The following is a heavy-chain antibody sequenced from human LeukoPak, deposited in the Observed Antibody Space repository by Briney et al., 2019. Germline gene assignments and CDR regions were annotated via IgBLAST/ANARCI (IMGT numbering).Heavy chain of an antibody. CDR1: GFTFSSYA. D-gene: IGHD2-2*03. Sequence: GGSLRLSCAASGFTFSSYAMSWVRQAPGKGLEWVSAISGSGGSTYYADSVKGRFTISRDNSKNTLYLQMNSLRAEDTAVYYCAPRPGYCSSTSSHEGRDWGQGTLVTVSS. CDR2: ISGSGGST. V-gene: IGHV3-23*01. J-gene: IGHJ4*02. CDR3: APRPGYCSSTSSHEGRD.